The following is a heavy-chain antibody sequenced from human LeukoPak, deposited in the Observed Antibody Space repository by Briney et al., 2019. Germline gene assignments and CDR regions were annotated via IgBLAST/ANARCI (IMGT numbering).Heavy chain of an antibody. V-gene: IGHV3-7*02. Sequence: GGSLRLSCEVSGFRFSSYWMTWVRQAPGKGLEWVANIEQDGSEKYYVDSVKGRFTISRDNAKNSLYLQMNSLRAEDTAVYYCASRTVGARFDYWGRGTQVTVSS. J-gene: IGHJ4*02. CDR1: GFRFSSYW. CDR3: ASRTVGARFDY. D-gene: IGHD1-26*01. CDR2: IEQDGSEK.